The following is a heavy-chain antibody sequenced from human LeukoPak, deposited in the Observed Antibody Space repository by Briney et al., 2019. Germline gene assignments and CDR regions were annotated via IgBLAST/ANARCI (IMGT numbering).Heavy chain of an antibody. D-gene: IGHD2-15*01. V-gene: IGHV1-69*05. J-gene: IGHJ4*02. CDR2: IIPIFGTA. CDR3: AMGTLGYCSGGSCYSIHDY. Sequence: SVKVTCKASGGTFSSYANSWVRQAHGQGLEWIGGIIPIFGTANYAQKFQGRVTITTDESTSTAYMELSSLRSEDTAVYYCAMGTLGYCSGGSCYSIHDYWGQGTLVTVSS. CDR1: GGTFSSYA.